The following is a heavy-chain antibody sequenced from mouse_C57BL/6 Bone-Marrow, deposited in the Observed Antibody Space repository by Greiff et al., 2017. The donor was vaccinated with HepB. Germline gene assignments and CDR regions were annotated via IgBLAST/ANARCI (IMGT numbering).Heavy chain of an antibody. CDR3: TTDYGSSYGNYAMDY. Sequence: VQLQQSGAELVRPGASVKLSCTASGFNIKDDYMHWVKQRPEQGLEWIGWIDPENGDTEYASKFQGKATITADTSSNTAYLQLSSLTSEDTAGYYCTTDYGSSYGNYAMDYWGQGTSVTVSS. CDR1: GFNIKDDY. D-gene: IGHD1-1*01. J-gene: IGHJ4*01. V-gene: IGHV14-4*01. CDR2: IDPENGDT.